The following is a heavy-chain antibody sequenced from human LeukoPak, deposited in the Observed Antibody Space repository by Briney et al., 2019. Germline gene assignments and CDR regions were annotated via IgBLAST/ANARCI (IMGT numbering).Heavy chain of an antibody. CDR1: GFTFSSYG. D-gene: IGHD4-17*01. V-gene: IGHV3-30*02. CDR3: ARGSKSYGDYIRSRIHYFVY. CDR2: IRYDGSNK. J-gene: IGHJ4*01. Sequence: GGSLRLSCAASGFTFSSYGMHWVRQAPGKGLEWVAFIRYDGSNKYYADSVKGRFTISRDNSKNTLYLQMNSLRAEDTAVYYCARGSKSYGDYIRSRIHYFVYSGHAPLVTVAS.